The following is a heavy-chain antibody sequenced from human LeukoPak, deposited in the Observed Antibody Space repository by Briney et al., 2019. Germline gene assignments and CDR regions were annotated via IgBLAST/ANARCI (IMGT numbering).Heavy chain of an antibody. CDR1: GGSISSYY. D-gene: IGHD2-2*01. CDR2: IYYSGST. Sequence: PSETLSLTCTVSGGSISSYYWSWIRQPPGKGLEWIGYIYYSGSTNYNPPLKSRVTISVDTSKNQFSLKLSSVTAADTAVYYCARLRSSTSFGYMDVWGKGTTVTVSS. J-gene: IGHJ6*03. CDR3: ARLRSSTSFGYMDV. V-gene: IGHV4-59*08.